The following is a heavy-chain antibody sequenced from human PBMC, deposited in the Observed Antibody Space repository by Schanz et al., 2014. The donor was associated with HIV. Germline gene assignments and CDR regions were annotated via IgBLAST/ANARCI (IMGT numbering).Heavy chain of an antibody. J-gene: IGHJ4*02. CDR2: ISYDGVNK. D-gene: IGHD3-22*01. CDR1: GSTFSSYW. V-gene: IGHV3-30*18. Sequence: VQLVESGGGLVQPGGSLRLSCAASGSTFSSYWMHWVRQAPGKGLEWVAVISYDGVNKHFADSVKGRFTISRDNSKNTLYVQIRSLRNEDTAVYYCVKGERIGYRIEVTGPTFDYWGQGTLVTVSS. CDR3: VKGERIGYRIEVTGPTFDY.